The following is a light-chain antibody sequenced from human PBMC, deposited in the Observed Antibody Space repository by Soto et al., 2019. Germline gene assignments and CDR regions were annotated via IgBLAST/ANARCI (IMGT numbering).Light chain of an antibody. V-gene: IGKV3-15*01. CDR2: GAS. Sequence: EIVLPQYPATLSVSPGERATLSCRASQSVSSNLAWYQQKPGQAPRLLIYGASTRATGIPARFSGSGSGTEFTLTISSLQSEDFAVYYCQQLGTFGQGTKVDI. CDR1: QSVSSN. CDR3: QQLGT. J-gene: IGKJ1*01.